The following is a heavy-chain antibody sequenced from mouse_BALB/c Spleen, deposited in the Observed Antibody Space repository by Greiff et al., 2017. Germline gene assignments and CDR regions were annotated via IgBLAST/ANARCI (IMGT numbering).Heavy chain of an antibody. CDR1: GFTFSSFG. D-gene: IGHD1-2*01. J-gene: IGHJ4*01. CDR3: ARAITTATSYAMDY. CDR2: ISSGSSTI. Sequence: EVQLVESGGGLVQPGGSRKLSCAASGFTFSSFGMHWVRQAPEKGLEWVAYISSGSSTIYYADTVKGRFTISRDNPKNTLFLQMSSLKSEDTAMYYCARAITTATSYAMDYWGQGTSVTVSS. V-gene: IGHV5-17*02.